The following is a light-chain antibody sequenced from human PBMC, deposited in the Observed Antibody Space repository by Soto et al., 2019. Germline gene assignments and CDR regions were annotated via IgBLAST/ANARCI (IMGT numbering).Light chain of an antibody. CDR1: QSISTY. Sequence: DILLTQSPATLSLSPGERATLSCRASQSISTYLAWYKQKPGQDPRLLIYDASNRATGTPARFSGSGSGTDFTLTISSLEPKDFAVDDCQQRSSWPPVTVGQGTLLEIK. CDR2: DAS. J-gene: IGKJ5*01. V-gene: IGKV3-11*01. CDR3: QQRSSWPPVT.